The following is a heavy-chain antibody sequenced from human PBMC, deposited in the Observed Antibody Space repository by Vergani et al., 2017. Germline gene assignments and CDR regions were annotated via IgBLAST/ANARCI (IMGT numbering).Heavy chain of an antibody. CDR1: GFTFSSYS. J-gene: IGHJ6*03. Sequence: EVQLVESGGGLVQPGGSLRLSCAASGFTFSSYSMNWVRQAPGKGLEWVSYISSSSSTIYYADSVKGRFTISRDNAKNSLYLQMNSLRDEDTAVYYCAXDPHCGGDCHARTYYYYYYMDVWGKGTTVTVSS. CDR3: AXDPHCGGDCHARTYYYYYYMDV. CDR2: ISSSSSTI. D-gene: IGHD2-21*01. V-gene: IGHV3-48*02.